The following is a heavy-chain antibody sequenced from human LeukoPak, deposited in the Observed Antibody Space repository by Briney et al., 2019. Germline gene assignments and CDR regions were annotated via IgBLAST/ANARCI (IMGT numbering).Heavy chain of an antibody. CDR3: ARDSSYYDSSGYYHGAFDI. Sequence: SVKVSCKASGGTFSSYAISWVRQAPGQGLEWMGGIIPIFGTANYAQKFQGRVTITADESTSTAYMELSSLRSEDTAVYYCARDSSYYDSSGYYHGAFDIWGQGTMVTVSS. CDR1: GGTFSSYA. D-gene: IGHD3-22*01. J-gene: IGHJ3*02. V-gene: IGHV1-69*13. CDR2: IIPIFGTA.